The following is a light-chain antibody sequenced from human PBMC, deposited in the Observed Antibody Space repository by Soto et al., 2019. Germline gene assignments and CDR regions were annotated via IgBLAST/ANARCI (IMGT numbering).Light chain of an antibody. Sequence: EIVMTQSPATLSVSPGERATLSCRASQSVSSNLAWYQQKPGQATRLLIYGASTRATGIPARFSGSGSGTEFTLTISSLQSEDFAVYYCQQYNNWPPWTFGQGTKVDMK. CDR1: QSVSSN. CDR2: GAS. CDR3: QQYNNWPPWT. J-gene: IGKJ1*01. V-gene: IGKV3-15*01.